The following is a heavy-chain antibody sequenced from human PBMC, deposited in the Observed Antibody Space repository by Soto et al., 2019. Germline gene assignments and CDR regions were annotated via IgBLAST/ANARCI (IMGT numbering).Heavy chain of an antibody. CDR1: GYSISSGYY. Sequence: PSETLSLTCAVSGYSISSGYYWGWIRQPPGKGLEWIGSIYHSGSTYYNPSLKSRVTISVDTSKNQFSLKLSSVTAADTAVYYCARDTHGGTWGERRSAFDIWGQGTMVTVSS. J-gene: IGHJ3*02. CDR3: ARDTHGGTWGERRSAFDI. V-gene: IGHV4-38-2*02. CDR2: IYHSGST. D-gene: IGHD1-7*01.